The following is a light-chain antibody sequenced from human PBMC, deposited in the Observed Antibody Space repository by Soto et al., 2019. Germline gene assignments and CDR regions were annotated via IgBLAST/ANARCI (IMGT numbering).Light chain of an antibody. V-gene: IGKV3D-20*02. CDR1: LTISDNY. CDR2: GAS. J-gene: IGKJ5*01. CDR3: QQRTRWPMT. Sequence: EIVMTQSPATLSVSPGERATLSCRASLTISDNYLAWYQQKAGQAPRLVIYGASNRATGIPDRFSASGSGTDYTLTISSLEPEDFAVYYCQQRTRWPMTFGQGTRLEIK.